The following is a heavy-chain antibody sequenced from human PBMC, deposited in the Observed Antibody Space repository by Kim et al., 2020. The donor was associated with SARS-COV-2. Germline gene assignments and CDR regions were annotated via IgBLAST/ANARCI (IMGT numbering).Heavy chain of an antibody. Sequence: SETLSLTCTVSGGSISSSSYYWGWIRQPPGKGLEWIGSIYYSGSTYYNPSLKSRVTISVDTSKNQFSLKLSSVTAADTAVYYCARGVDPYGSGSDDRYNWFDPWGQGTLVTVSS. CDR3: ARGVDPYGSGSDDRYNWFDP. V-gene: IGHV4-39*07. CDR1: GGSISSSSYY. CDR2: IYYSGST. D-gene: IGHD3-10*01. J-gene: IGHJ5*02.